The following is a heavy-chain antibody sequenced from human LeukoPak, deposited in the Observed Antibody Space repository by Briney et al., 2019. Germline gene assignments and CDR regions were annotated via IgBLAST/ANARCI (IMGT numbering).Heavy chain of an antibody. CDR1: GGTFSSHA. D-gene: IGHD3-22*01. V-gene: IGHV1-69*13. CDR3: ARDGLATRSPAYYDSSGYYPDDAFDI. Sequence: GASVKVSCKASGGTFSSHAISWVRQAPGQGLEWMGGIIPIFGTANYAQKLQGRVTITADESTSTAYMELSSLRSEDTAVYYCARDGLATRSPAYYDSSGYYPDDAFDIWGQGTMVTVSS. J-gene: IGHJ3*02. CDR2: IIPIFGTA.